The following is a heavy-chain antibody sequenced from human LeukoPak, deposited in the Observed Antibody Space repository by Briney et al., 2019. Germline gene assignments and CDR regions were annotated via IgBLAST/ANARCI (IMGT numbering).Heavy chain of an antibody. J-gene: IGHJ5*02. Sequence: SETLSLTCTVSGGSISSYYWSWIRQPAGKGLEWIGRIYTSGSTNYNPSLKSRVTMSVDTFKNQFSLKLSSVTAADTAVYYCAREWWDYNWFDPWGQGTLVTVSS. CDR3: AREWWDYNWFDP. CDR2: IYTSGST. CDR1: GGSISSYY. V-gene: IGHV4-4*07. D-gene: IGHD2-15*01.